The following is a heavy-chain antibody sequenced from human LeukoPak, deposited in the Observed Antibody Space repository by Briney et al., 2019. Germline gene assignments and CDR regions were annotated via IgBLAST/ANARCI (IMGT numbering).Heavy chain of an antibody. CDR1: GFTFSSYA. D-gene: IGHD6-19*01. V-gene: IGHV3-23*01. Sequence: GGSLRLSCAASGFTFSSYAMNWVRQAPGKGLEWVSAISGSGGSTYYADSVKGRFTISRDNSKNTLYLQMNSLRAEDTAVYYCAKDRGSGWLFDYWGQGTLVTVSS. CDR2: ISGSGGST. CDR3: AKDRGSGWLFDY. J-gene: IGHJ4*02.